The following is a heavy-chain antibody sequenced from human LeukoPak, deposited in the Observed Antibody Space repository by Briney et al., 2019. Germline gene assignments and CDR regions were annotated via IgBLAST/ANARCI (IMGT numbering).Heavy chain of an antibody. V-gene: IGHV3-23*01. D-gene: IGHD3-3*01. CDR1: GLTFSSYG. CDR3: AKCSIVGASDYFDY. CDR2: ISGSGGST. Sequence: GGSLRLSCAASGLTFSSYGMSWVRQAPGKGLEWVSDISGSGGSTYYADSVKGRFTISRDNAKNTLYLQMNRLRAEDTAVYYCAKCSIVGASDYFDYWGQGTLVTVSS. J-gene: IGHJ4*02.